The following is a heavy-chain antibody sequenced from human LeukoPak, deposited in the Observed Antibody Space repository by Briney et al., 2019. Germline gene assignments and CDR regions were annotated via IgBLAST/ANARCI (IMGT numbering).Heavy chain of an antibody. J-gene: IGHJ3*02. V-gene: IGHV3-23*01. CDR1: GFTFSSYA. Sequence: GGSLRLSCAASGFTFSSYAMSWVRQAPGKGLEWVSAISGSGGSTYYADPVKGRFTISRDNSKNTLYLQMNSLRAEDTAVYYCAKSMVRGVIIYAFDIWGQGTMVTVSS. CDR3: AKSMVRGVIIYAFDI. D-gene: IGHD3-10*01. CDR2: ISGSGGST.